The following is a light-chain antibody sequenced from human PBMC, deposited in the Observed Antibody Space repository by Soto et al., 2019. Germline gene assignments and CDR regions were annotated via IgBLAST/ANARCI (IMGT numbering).Light chain of an antibody. CDR1: SSDVGGYDS. Sequence: QSALTQPPSASGSPGQSVTISCTGTSSDVGGYDSVSWYQQHPNKAPKLMIYEVTKRPSGVPDRFSGSKSGSTASLTVSGLQDEDEADYYCSSYAGKNNLIFGGGTKLTVL. CDR2: EVT. J-gene: IGLJ2*01. V-gene: IGLV2-8*01. CDR3: SSYAGKNNLI.